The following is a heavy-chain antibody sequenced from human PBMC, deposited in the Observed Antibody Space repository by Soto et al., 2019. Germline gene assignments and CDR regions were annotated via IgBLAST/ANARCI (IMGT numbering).Heavy chain of an antibody. CDR1: GFTFSSYD. CDR3: ANGGNGSGNLLVY. D-gene: IGHD3-3*01. V-gene: IGHV3-30*18. Sequence: GGSLRLSCPASGFTFSSYDMHCVRQAPGKGLEWVAVIPSDGSSEYYADSVKGRFTISSDLPKNTLYLQMNSLRTEDTAVYYGANGGNGSGNLLVYWGQGTMVTVSS. J-gene: IGHJ4*02. CDR2: IPSDGSSE.